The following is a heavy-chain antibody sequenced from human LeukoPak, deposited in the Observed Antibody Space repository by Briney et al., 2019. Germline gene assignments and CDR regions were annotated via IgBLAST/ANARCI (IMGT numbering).Heavy chain of an antibody. V-gene: IGHV3-23*01. CDR1: GFTFSSYA. Sequence: GGSQRLSCAASGFTFSSYAMSWVRQAPGKGLEWVSAISGSGGSTYYADSVKGRFTISRDNSKNTLYLQMNSLRAEDTAVYYCAKDEIEYSSSSYYFDYWGQGTLVTVSS. CDR2: ISGSGGST. CDR3: AKDEIEYSSSSYYFDY. J-gene: IGHJ4*02. D-gene: IGHD6-6*01.